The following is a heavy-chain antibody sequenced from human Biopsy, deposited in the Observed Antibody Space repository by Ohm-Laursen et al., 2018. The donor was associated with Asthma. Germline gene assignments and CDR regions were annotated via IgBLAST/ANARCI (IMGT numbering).Heavy chain of an antibody. CDR3: VKDTAEDRGGYYTFDV. D-gene: IGHD3-22*01. Sequence: SLRLSCAASGFAVSRDHMFWVRQAPGKGLEWVSVIYSGGTSHTADSVRGRFTISRDYSKNTLYLQMHSLRAEDTAVYYCVKDTAEDRGGYYTFDVWGQGTKVTVSS. V-gene: IGHV3-53*01. J-gene: IGHJ3*01. CDR2: IYSGGTS. CDR1: GFAVSRDH.